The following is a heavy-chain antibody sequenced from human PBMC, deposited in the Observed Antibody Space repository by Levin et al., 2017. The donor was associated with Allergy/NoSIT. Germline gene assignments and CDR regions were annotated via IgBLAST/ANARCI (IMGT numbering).Heavy chain of an antibody. D-gene: IGHD6-19*01. J-gene: IGHJ2*01. V-gene: IGHV1-18*01. CDR1: GYTFTSYG. Sequence: ASVKVSCKASGYTFTSYGISWVRQAPGQGLEWMGWISAYNGNTNYAQKLQGRVTMTTDTSTSTAYMELRSLRSDDTAVYYCARETGDIAVAGDYWYFDLWGRGTLVTVSS. CDR3: ARETGDIAVAGDYWYFDL. CDR2: ISAYNGNT.